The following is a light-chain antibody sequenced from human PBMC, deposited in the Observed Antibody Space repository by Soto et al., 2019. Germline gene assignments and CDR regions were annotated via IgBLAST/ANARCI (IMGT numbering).Light chain of an antibody. J-gene: IGLJ1*01. V-gene: IGLV1-44*01. CDR2: RNS. Sequence: QSVLTQPPSASGTPGQRVTISCSGSSSNIGSNTVNWYQQLPGTAPKVLIYRNSQRPSGVPDRFSGSKSGTSASLAISGLQSEDEADYYCAAWDDGLNGFYVFGSGTKVTVL. CDR1: SSNIGSNT. CDR3: AAWDDGLNGFYV.